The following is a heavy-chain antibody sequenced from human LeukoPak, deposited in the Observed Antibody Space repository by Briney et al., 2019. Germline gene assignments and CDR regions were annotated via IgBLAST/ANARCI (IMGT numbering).Heavy chain of an antibody. V-gene: IGHV3-21*01. Sequence: GGSLRLSCAASGFTFSSYSMNWVRQAPGKGLEWVSSISSSSSYIYYADSVKGRFPISRDNAKNSLYQQMNTLRAEDTAVYYCERDKGSSWSGGFDYWGQGTLVTVSS. CDR1: GFTFSSYS. D-gene: IGHD6-13*01. CDR2: ISSSSSYI. J-gene: IGHJ4*02. CDR3: ERDKGSSWSGGFDY.